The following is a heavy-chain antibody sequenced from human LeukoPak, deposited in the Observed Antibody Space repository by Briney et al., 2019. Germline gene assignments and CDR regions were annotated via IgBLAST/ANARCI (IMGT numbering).Heavy chain of an antibody. Sequence: SVKVSCKASGGTFISYAISWVRQAPGQGLEWMGGIIPIFGTANYAQKFQGRVTITADESTSTAYMELSSLRSEDTAVYYCARGQSGSYHPDDYWGQGTLVTVSS. CDR3: ARGQSGSYHPDDY. D-gene: IGHD1-26*01. J-gene: IGHJ4*02. CDR1: GGTFISYA. V-gene: IGHV1-69*13. CDR2: IIPIFGTA.